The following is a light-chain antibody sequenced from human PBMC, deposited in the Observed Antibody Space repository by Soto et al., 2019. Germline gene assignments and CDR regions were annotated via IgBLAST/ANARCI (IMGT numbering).Light chain of an antibody. J-gene: IGLJ2*01. CDR2: RNN. CDR3: AAWDDSLSGVV. V-gene: IGLV1-47*01. Sequence: QLVLTQPPSASGTPGQRVTLSCSGSSSNIGSNYVYWYQQLPGTAPKLLIYRNNQRPSGVPDRFSGSKSGTSASLAISGLRSEYEADYYCAAWDDSLSGVVFGGGTKLTVL. CDR1: SSNIGSNY.